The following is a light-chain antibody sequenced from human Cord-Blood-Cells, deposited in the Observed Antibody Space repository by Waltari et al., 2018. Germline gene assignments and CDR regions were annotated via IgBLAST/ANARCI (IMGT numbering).Light chain of an antibody. V-gene: IGLV2-14*01. Sequence: QSALTQPASVSGSPGQSITISCTGTSRHVGGYNLVSWYQQHPGKAPKLMIYDVSNRPSGVSNRFSGSKSGNTASLTISGLQTEDEADYYCSSYTSSSPLFGTGTKVTVL. CDR3: SSYTSSSPL. CDR1: SRHVGGYNL. CDR2: DVS. J-gene: IGLJ1*01.